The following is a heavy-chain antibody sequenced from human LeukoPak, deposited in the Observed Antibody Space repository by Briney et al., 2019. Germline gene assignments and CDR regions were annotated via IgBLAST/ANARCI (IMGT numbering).Heavy chain of an antibody. CDR1: GDSVSSGNYY. V-gene: IGHV4-61*01. CDR3: ARGGTGSRTFDY. CDR2: MSPSGTT. D-gene: IGHD1-1*01. J-gene: IGHJ4*02. Sequence: PSGTLSLTCTVSGDSVSSGNYYLSWIRQPPGKGLDWITYMSPSGTTKYNPSLESRVTTSVDTSKNQFSLKLSSVTAADTAVYYCARGGTGSRTFDYWGQGTLVTVSS.